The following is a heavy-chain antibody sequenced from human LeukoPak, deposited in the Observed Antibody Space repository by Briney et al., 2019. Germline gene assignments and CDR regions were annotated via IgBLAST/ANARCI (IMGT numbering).Heavy chain of an antibody. Sequence: SETLSLTCTVSGGSISSYYWSWIRQPPGKGLEWIGYIYYSGSTNYNPSLKSRVTISVDTSKNPFSLKLSSVTAADTAVYYCASNVGPDYFDYWGQGTLVTVSS. D-gene: IGHD2-8*01. CDR2: IYYSGST. CDR1: GGSISSYY. V-gene: IGHV4-59*01. CDR3: ASNVGPDYFDY. J-gene: IGHJ4*02.